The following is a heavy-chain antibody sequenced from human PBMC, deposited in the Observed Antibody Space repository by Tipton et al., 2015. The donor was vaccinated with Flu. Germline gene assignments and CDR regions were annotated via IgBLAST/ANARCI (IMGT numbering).Heavy chain of an antibody. J-gene: IGHJ4*02. CDR3: AKWRGGTSSSSDY. V-gene: IGHV3-23*01. CDR2: ISGNGGST. CDR1: GFTFSTYV. Sequence: AASGFTFSTYVMSWVRQAPGKGLEWVSAISGNGGSTYYADSVKGRFTISRDNSKNTLSLQMNSLRAEDTAVYYCAKWRGGTSSSSDYWGQGALVTVSS. D-gene: IGHD6-6*01.